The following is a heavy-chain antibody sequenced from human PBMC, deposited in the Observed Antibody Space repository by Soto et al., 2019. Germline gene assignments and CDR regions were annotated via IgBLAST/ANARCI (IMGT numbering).Heavy chain of an antibody. CDR2: ISGSSGST. J-gene: IGHJ1*01. Sequence: GGSLRLSCAASGFTFSSYAMSWVRQAPGKGLEWVSAISGSSGSTYYADSVKGRFTISRDNSKNTLYLQMNSLRAEDTAVYYCAKDQFVVVVAATQYFQHWGQGTLVTVSS. CDR3: AKDQFVVVVAATQYFQH. CDR1: GFTFSSYA. V-gene: IGHV3-23*01. D-gene: IGHD2-15*01.